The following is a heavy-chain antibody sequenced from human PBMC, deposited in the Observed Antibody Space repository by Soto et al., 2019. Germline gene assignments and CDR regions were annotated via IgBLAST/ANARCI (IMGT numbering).Heavy chain of an antibody. D-gene: IGHD2-15*01. CDR3: ARAFRSGGSWTFDY. CDR2: IKQDGSEK. Sequence: EVQLVESGGGLVQPGGSLRLSCAASGFTFSSYWMSWVRQAPGKGLEWVANIKQDGSEKYYVDSVKGRFTISRDNAKNSLYLQMNSRRAEDTAVYYCARAFRSGGSWTFDYWGQGTLVTVSS. CDR1: GFTFSSYW. J-gene: IGHJ4*02. V-gene: IGHV3-7*01.